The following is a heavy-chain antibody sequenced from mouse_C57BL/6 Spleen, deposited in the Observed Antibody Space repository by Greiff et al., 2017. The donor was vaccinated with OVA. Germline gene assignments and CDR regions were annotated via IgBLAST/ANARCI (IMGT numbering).Heavy chain of an antibody. V-gene: IGHV1-69*01. Sequence: VQLQQSGAELVMPGASVKLSCKASGYTFTSYWMHWVKQRPGQGLEWIGEIDPSDSYTNYNQKFKGKSTLTVDKSSSTAYMQLSSLTSEDSAVYYCARAKYGYYFDYWGQGTTLTVSS. CDR3: ARAKYGYYFDY. CDR2: IDPSDSYT. J-gene: IGHJ2*01. D-gene: IGHD2-10*02. CDR1: GYTFTSYW.